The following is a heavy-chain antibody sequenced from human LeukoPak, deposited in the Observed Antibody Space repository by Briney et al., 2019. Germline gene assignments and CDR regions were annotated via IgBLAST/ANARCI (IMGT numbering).Heavy chain of an antibody. CDR2: IYYSRST. D-gene: IGHD1-14*01. CDR1: GGSISSSSYY. J-gene: IGHJ4*02. CDR3: AKISRTSYR. V-gene: IGHV4-39*01. Sequence: SETLSLTCTVSGGSISSSSYYWGWIRQPPGKGLEWIGSIYYSRSTYYNPSLKSRVTISVDTSKNQFSLKLSSVTAADTAVYYCAKISRTSYRWGQGTLVTVSS.